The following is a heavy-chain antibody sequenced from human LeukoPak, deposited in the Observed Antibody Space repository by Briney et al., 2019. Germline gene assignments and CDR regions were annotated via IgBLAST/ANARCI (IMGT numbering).Heavy chain of an antibody. D-gene: IGHD1-26*01. CDR1: GGTFSSSA. CDR3: ARGKWGYPMDV. V-gene: IGHV1-8*02. Sequence: ASVKVSCKASGGTFSSSAFNWVRQATGQGLEWMGWMNPNSGNIGYAQKLQGRVTMTTDTSTSTAYMELRSLRSDDTAVYYCARGKWGYPMDVWGQGTTVTVSS. CDR2: MNPNSGNI. J-gene: IGHJ6*02.